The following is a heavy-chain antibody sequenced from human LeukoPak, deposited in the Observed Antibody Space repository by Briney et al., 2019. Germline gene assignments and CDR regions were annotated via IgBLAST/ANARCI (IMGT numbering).Heavy chain of an antibody. D-gene: IGHD6-13*01. CDR2: IIPIFGTA. V-gene: IGHV1-69*13. CDR3: ARAEDKARYSSSWYLGASYYYYYGMDV. Sequence: ASVKVSCKASGGTFSGYAISWVRQAPGQGLEWMGGIIPIFGTANYAQKFQGRVTITADESTSTAYMELSSLRSEDTAVYYCARAEDKARYSSSWYLGASYYYYYGMDVWGQGTTVTVSS. CDR1: GGTFSGYA. J-gene: IGHJ6*02.